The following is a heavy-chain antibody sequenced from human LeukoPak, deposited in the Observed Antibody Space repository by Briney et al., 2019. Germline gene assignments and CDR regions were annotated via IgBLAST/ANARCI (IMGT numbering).Heavy chain of an antibody. CDR3: AKGREMSTTPYDY. V-gene: IGHV3-30*18. CDR1: GFTFSNYG. Sequence: GRSLRLSCAASGFTFSNYGMHWVRQAPGKGLEWVAVISYDGSNKYYADSVRGRFTISRDNSKNTLYLQMDSLKTEDTAMYYCAKGREMSTTPYDYWGQGTLVTVPS. D-gene: IGHD5-24*01. J-gene: IGHJ4*02. CDR2: ISYDGSNK.